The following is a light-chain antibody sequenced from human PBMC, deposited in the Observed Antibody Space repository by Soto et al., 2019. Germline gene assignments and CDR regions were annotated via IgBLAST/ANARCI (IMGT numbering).Light chain of an antibody. V-gene: IGKV3-20*01. Sequence: EMVLTQSPGTLSLSPGERATLSCRASQSISSYVAWYQQKPGQAPRVLIYDSSSRATGVPDRFSGSGSGTDFTLTISRLEPEDFAVYYCQQYVDSPETFGGGTTVEIK. CDR2: DSS. J-gene: IGKJ4*01. CDR3: QQYVDSPET. CDR1: QSISSY.